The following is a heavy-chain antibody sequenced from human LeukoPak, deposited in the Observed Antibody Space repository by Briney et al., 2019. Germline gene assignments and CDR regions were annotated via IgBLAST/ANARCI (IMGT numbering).Heavy chain of an antibody. Sequence: GGSLRLSCAASGFTFSSYAMHWVRQAPGKGLEWVAVISYDGSNKYYADSVKGRFTISRDNSKNTLYLQMNSLRAEDTAVYYCARDHESGWPDGNYYYYYMDVWGKGTTVTVSS. CDR3: ARDHESGWPDGNYYYYYMDV. CDR2: ISYDGSNK. CDR1: GFTFSSYA. J-gene: IGHJ6*03. V-gene: IGHV3-30-3*01. D-gene: IGHD2-15*01.